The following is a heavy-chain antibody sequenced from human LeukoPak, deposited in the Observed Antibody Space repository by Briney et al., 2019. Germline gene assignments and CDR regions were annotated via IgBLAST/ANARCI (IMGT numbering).Heavy chain of an antibody. D-gene: IGHD6-19*01. Sequence: PGGSLRLSCAASGFTFSSYAMSWVRQAPGKGLEWASAISGSGGSTYYADSVKGRFTISRDNSKNTLYLQMNSLRAEDTAVYYCAKVLGSGWYFGYWGQGTLVTVSS. CDR1: GFTFSSYA. J-gene: IGHJ4*02. V-gene: IGHV3-23*01. CDR2: ISGSGGST. CDR3: AKVLGSGWYFGY.